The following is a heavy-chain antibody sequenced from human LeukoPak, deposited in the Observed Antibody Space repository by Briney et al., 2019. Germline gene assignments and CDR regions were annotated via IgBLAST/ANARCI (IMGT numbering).Heavy chain of an antibody. D-gene: IGHD2-2*02. CDR1: GYTFTAYY. J-gene: IGHJ4*02. V-gene: IGHV1-2*02. CDR2: INPNSGGT. Sequence: GASVKVSCKASGYTFTAYYMHWVRQAPGQGLEWMGWINPNSGGTNYAQKFQGRVTMTRDSSISTAYMELSRLRSDDTAVYYCARSLIPSPFDYWGQGTLVTVSS. CDR3: ARSLIPSPFDY.